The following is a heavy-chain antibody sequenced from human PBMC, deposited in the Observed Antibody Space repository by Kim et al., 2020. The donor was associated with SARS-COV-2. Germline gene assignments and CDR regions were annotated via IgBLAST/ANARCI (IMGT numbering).Heavy chain of an antibody. V-gene: IGHV3-23*01. J-gene: IGHJ4*02. D-gene: IGHD1-26*01. CDR2: ISGSGGST. CDR1: GFTFSSYA. Sequence: GGSLRRSCAASGFTFSSYAMSWVRQAPGKGLEWVSAISGSGGSTYYADSVKGRFTISRDNSKNTLYLQMNSLRAEDTAVYYCAKGDGGSFFHYWGQGTLVTVSS. CDR3: AKGDGGSFFHY.